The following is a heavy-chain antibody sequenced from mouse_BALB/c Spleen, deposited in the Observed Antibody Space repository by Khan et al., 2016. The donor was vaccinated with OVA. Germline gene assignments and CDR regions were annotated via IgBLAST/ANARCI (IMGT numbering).Heavy chain of an antibody. CDR2: INTSTGEP. J-gene: IGHJ3*01. D-gene: IGHD1-1*01. CDR1: GYTFTNFG. V-gene: IGHV9-1*02. Sequence: IQLVQSGPELKKPGETVKISCKASGYTFTNFGMNWVKQAPGKALKWMGWINTSTGEPTYADDFKGRFAFSLETSASTAYLQINNLKNEDMATYFCARGLNYYGSWFAYWGQGTLVTVSA. CDR3: ARGLNYYGSWFAY.